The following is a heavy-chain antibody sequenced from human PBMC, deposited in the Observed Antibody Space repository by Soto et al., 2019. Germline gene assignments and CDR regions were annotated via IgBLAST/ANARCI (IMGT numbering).Heavy chain of an antibody. D-gene: IGHD3-16*01. CDR2: IDPYSGDT. J-gene: IGHJ3*02. CDR1: GYTFIGYD. CDR3: ARDHVGDMSSFDI. V-gene: IGHV1-2*02. Sequence: SVKVAGKASGYTFIGYDIHWVRQAPGQGLEWMGWIDPYSGDTNYEQKFQGRINMTRDTAITTAYMELSRVTSDETAVYFCARDHVGDMSSFDIWGQGTMVTVSS.